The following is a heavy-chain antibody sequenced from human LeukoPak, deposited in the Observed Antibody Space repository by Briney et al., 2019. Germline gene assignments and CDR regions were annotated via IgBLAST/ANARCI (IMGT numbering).Heavy chain of an antibody. J-gene: IGHJ4*02. CDR3: ARGEQDMATMSIDY. CDR2: SSSGSSTI. CDR1: GFTFSNYA. D-gene: IGHD5-24*01. V-gene: IGHV3-48*01. Sequence: GGSLRLSCAASGFTFSNYAMNWVRQPPGKGLEWVSYSSSGSSTIYYADSVKGRFTISRDNAKNSLFLQMNSLRAEDTAVYYCARGEQDMATMSIDYWGQETLVTVSS.